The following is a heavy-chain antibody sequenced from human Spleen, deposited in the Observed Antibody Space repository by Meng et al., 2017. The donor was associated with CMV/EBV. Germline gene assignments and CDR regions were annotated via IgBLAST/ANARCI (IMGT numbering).Heavy chain of an antibody. CDR2: IYSDATT. CDR3: ARDSALRDQFDD. V-gene: IGHV3-53*05. D-gene: IGHD2-21*01. J-gene: IGHJ4*02. CDR1: GFFVNNNY. Sequence: GESLKISCTASGFFVNNNYMSWVRQAPGKGLEWVSVIYSDATTRYADSVKGRFTISRDNSKNTVYLQMNSLRTEDTAVYYCARDSALRDQFDDWGQGTPVTVSS.